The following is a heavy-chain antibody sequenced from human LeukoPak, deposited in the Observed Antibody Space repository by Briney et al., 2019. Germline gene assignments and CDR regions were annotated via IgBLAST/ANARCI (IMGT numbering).Heavy chain of an antibody. CDR2: IYYSGST. V-gene: IGHV4-59*01. Sequence: PSETLSLTCTVSRGSISSYYWSWIRQPPGQGLEWIGYIYYSGSTDYNPSLKSRVNISVDTSKNQFSLKLSSVTAADTAVYFCARVRVSSGSHPWYFDYWGQGTQVTVSS. D-gene: IGHD3-22*01. CDR1: RGSISSYY. CDR3: ARVRVSSGSHPWYFDY. J-gene: IGHJ4*02.